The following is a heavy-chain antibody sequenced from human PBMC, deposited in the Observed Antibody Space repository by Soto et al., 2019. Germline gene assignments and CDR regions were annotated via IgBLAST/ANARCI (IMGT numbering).Heavy chain of an antibody. CDR3: ARSGGRERDFWSGYPHYYYYYGMDV. J-gene: IGHJ6*02. V-gene: IGHV4-59*01. CDR2: IYYSGST. Sequence: PSETLSLTCTVSGGSISSYYWSWIRQPPGKGLEWIGYIYYSGSTNYNPSLKSRVTISVDTSKNQFSLKLSSATAADTAVYYCARSGGRERDFWSGYPHYYYYYGMDVWGQGTTVTVSS. D-gene: IGHD3-3*01. CDR1: GGSISSYY.